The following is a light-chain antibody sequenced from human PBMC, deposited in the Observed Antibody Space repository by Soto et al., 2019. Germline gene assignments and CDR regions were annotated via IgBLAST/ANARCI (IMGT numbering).Light chain of an antibody. CDR2: EVS. Sequence: QSALTQPASVAGSPGKSITISCTGTSSDVGGYNSVSWYQQHPGKVPKLMIYEVSDRPSGVSNRFSGSKSGKTASLTISGLQAEDEADYYCSSYTSSNTWVFGGGTKLTVL. J-gene: IGLJ3*02. CDR1: SSDVGGYNS. V-gene: IGLV2-14*01. CDR3: SSYTSSNTWV.